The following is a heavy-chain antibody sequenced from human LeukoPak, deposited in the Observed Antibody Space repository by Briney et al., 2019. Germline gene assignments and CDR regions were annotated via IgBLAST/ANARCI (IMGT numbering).Heavy chain of an antibody. V-gene: IGHV4-38-2*02. CDR2: IYHSGST. CDR1: GYSISSAY. CDR3: ARWMDY. D-gene: IGHD2-2*03. J-gene: IGHJ4*02. Sequence: KPSGTLSLTCTVSGYSISSAYWSWIRQPPGKGLEWIGSIYHSGSTYYNPSLKSRVTMSVDTSRNQFSLKLTSVTAADTAVYYCARWMDYWGQGTLVTVSS.